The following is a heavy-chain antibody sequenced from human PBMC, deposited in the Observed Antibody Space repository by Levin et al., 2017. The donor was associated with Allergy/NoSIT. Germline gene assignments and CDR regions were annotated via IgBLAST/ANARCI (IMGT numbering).Heavy chain of an antibody. Sequence: QPGGSLRLSCAASGFSLSDFYMDWVRQAPGKGLEWVGRTRNRANSFSTEYAASVKGRFTISRDDSRNSLYLQMNSLKTEDTAMYYCARGLDSSGGRTCDYWGQGTLVTVSS. CDR2: TRNRANSFST. D-gene: IGHD6-19*01. V-gene: IGHV3-72*01. CDR3: ARGLDSSGGRTCDY. CDR1: GFSLSDFY. J-gene: IGHJ4*02.